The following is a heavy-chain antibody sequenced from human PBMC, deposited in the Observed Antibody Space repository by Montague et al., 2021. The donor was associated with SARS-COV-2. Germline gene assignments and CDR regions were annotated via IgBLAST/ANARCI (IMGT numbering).Heavy chain of an antibody. Sequence: SETLSLTCAVYAGSFSGYSWSWIRQPPGKGLQWLGEINHSGSTNYNPSLRSRGTTSVDTSKNQFSLKLRSVTAAATAVYYCARRSRVVTAIWALGTSVTSWFDPWGQGTLVTVSS. CDR2: INHSGST. J-gene: IGHJ5*02. V-gene: IGHV4-34*01. D-gene: IGHD2-21*02. CDR1: AGSFSGYS. CDR3: ARRSRVVTAIWALGTSVTSWFDP.